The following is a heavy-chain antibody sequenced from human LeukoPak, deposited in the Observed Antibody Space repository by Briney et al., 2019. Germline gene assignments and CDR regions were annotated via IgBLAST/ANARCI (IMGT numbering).Heavy chain of an antibody. CDR1: GFTFSIYG. CDR2: ISDNGGDT. V-gene: IGHV3-23*01. Sequence: GGSLRLSCAASGFTFSIYGMGWVRQAPGKGLEWVSSISDNGGDTYYADSAKGRFTISRDNSKNTLYLQMNSLRAEDTAVYYCAKDGFNRLKDIVVVPAAMEETGYYYYMDVWGKGTTVTVSS. CDR3: AKDGFNRLKDIVVVPAAMEETGYYYYMDV. D-gene: IGHD2-2*01. J-gene: IGHJ6*03.